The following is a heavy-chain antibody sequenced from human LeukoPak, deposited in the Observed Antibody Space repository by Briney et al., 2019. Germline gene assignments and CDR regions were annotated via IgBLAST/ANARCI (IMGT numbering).Heavy chain of an antibody. J-gene: IGHJ5*02. CDR3: ARDNSVGDIAWWFDP. V-gene: IGHV1-46*01. CDR1: GYTFIRHR. CDR2: INPTGTAT. D-gene: IGHD3-10*01. Sequence: ASVKVSCKASGYTFIRHRMHWVRLAPGQGLEWVGLINPTGTATLYAQKFQGRITLTRDMSTSTDYMELRSLKSEDTAVYYCARDNSVGDIAWWFDPWGQGTLVTVSS.